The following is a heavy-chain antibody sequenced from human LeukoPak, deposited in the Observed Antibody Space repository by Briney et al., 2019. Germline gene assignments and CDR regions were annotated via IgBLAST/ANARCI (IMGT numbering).Heavy chain of an antibody. J-gene: IGHJ6*03. D-gene: IGHD6-25*01. CDR2: IYYSGST. CDR3: ARGDSSARYYYYYMDV. Sequence: SETLSPTCTVSGGSISSSSYYWGWIRQPPGKGLEWIGSIYYSGSTYYNPSLKSRVTISVDTSKNQFSLKLSSVTAADTAVYYCARGDSSARYYYYYMDVWGKGTTVTVSS. CDR1: GGSISSSSYY. V-gene: IGHV4-39*07.